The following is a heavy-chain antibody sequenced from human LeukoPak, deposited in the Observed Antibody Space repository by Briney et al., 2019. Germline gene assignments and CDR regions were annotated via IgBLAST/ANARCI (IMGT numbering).Heavy chain of an antibody. CDR1: GGSICTYY. CDR3: ARHIGGGIEDMDV. J-gene: IGHJ6*03. Sequence: PSETLSLTCIVSGGSICTYYWSWIRQSPGKGLEWSGYIYVTGSTRYNPYLQSRVTISVDTSRNQFFLKMSSVTAADTAVYYCARHIGGGIEDMDVWGTGTKVTVSS. V-gene: IGHV4-59*08. CDR2: IYVTGST. D-gene: IGHD3-16*02.